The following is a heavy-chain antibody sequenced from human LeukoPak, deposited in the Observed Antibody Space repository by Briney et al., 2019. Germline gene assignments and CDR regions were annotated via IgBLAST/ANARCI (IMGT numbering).Heavy chain of an antibody. CDR3: ARVGNNWNYKYFQH. V-gene: IGHV1-2*02. D-gene: IGHD1-7*01. CDR1: GYTFTGYY. J-gene: IGHJ1*01. CDR2: INPNRGGT. Sequence: ASVKVSCKASGYTFTGYYMHWVRQAPGQGLEWMGWINPNRGGTNYAQKFQGRVTMTRDTSISTAYMELSRLRSDDTAVYYCARVGNNWNYKYFQHWGQGTLVTVSS.